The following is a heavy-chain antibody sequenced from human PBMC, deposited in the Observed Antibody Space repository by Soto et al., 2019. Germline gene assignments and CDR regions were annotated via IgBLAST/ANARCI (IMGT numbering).Heavy chain of an antibody. CDR2: FDPEDGET. Sequence: ASVKVSCKVSGYTLTELSMHWVRQAPGKGLEWMGGFDPEDGETIYAQKFQGRVTMTEDTSTDTAYMELSSLRSEDTAVYYCARDYYYDSSGYYSPYYYYYYGMDVWGQGTTVTVSS. J-gene: IGHJ6*02. CDR3: ARDYYYDSSGYYSPYYYYYYGMDV. CDR1: GYTLTELS. D-gene: IGHD3-22*01. V-gene: IGHV1-24*01.